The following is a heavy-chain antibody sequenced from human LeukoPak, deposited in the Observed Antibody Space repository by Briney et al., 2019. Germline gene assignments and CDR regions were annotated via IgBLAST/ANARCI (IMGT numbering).Heavy chain of an antibody. V-gene: IGHV4-4*02. CDR3: ARKIGSSGAFDI. D-gene: IGHD1-26*01. CDR2: IYHSGST. CDR1: GGPISSTNW. Sequence: SETLSLTRAVSGGPISSTNWWSWVRQPPGEGLEWIGEIYHSGSTNYNPSLRSRITISVDKSKDQFSLRLSSVTAADTAVYYCARKIGSSGAFDIWGQGTMVTVSS. J-gene: IGHJ3*02.